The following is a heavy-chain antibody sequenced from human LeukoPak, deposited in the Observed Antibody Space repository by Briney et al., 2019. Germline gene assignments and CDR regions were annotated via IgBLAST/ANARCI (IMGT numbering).Heavy chain of an antibody. Sequence: GSLRLSCAASRFTFSSYEMNWVRQAPGKGLEWVSYISSSGSTIYYADSVKGRFTISRDNAKNSLYLQMNSLRAEDTAVYYCARDYYVWGSYRLNFDYWGQGTLVTVSS. J-gene: IGHJ4*02. CDR3: ARDYYVWGSYRLNFDY. CDR2: ISSSGSTI. CDR1: RFTFSSYE. V-gene: IGHV3-48*03. D-gene: IGHD3-16*02.